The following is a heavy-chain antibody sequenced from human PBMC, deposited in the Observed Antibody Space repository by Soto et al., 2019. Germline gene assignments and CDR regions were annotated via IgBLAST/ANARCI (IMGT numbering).Heavy chain of an antibody. CDR1: GFTFSNNA. CDR3: ARQLARYTVVVVAATPYDY. V-gene: IGHV3-23*01. Sequence: GGSLRLSCAVSGFTFSNNAMSWVRQAPGQGLGWVSAISPSGGHIYYADSVKGRFTISRDNSKNTLYLQMHSLRAEDTAVYYCARQLARYTVVVVAATPYDYWGQGALVTVSS. CDR2: ISPSGGHI. D-gene: IGHD2-15*01. J-gene: IGHJ4*02.